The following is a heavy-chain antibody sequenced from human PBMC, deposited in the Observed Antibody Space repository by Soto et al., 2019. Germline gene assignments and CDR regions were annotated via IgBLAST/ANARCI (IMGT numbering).Heavy chain of an antibody. D-gene: IGHD6-13*01. CDR1: GFTFSSYG. Sequence: PGGSLRLSCAASGFTFSSYGMHWVRQAPGKGLEWVAVISYDGSNKYYADSVKGRFTISRDNSKNTLYLQMNSLRAEDTAVYYCAKSAAGIKFQIDYWGQGTLVTVSS. V-gene: IGHV3-30*18. J-gene: IGHJ4*02. CDR3: AKSAAGIKFQIDY. CDR2: ISYDGSNK.